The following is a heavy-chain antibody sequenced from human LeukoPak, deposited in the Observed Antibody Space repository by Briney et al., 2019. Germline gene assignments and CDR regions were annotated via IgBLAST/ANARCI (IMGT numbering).Heavy chain of an antibody. Sequence: GGSLRLSREASGFSFSNYWMSWVRQAPGKGLEWVANIKQDGSEIYYVDSVRGRFTISRDNAKNSLYLQMNSLRAEDTAVYYCARPSLNTGSYFDYWGQGILVSVSS. CDR1: GFSFSNYW. CDR3: ARPSLNTGSYFDY. D-gene: IGHD1-26*01. V-gene: IGHV3-7*01. J-gene: IGHJ4*02. CDR2: IKQDGSEI.